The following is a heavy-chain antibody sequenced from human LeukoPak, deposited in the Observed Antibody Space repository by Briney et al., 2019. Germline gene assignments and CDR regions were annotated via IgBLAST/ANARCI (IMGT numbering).Heavy chain of an antibody. V-gene: IGHV3-48*01. CDR1: GFIFSSYS. CDR2: ISSSSHTI. Sequence: GGSLRLSCAASGFIFSSYSMNWVRQAPGKGLEWVSYISSSSHTIYYADSVKGRFTISRDNAKNSLYLQMNSLRAEDTAVYYCARELEMDAFDIWGQGTMVTVSS. D-gene: IGHD1-1*01. CDR3: ARELEMDAFDI. J-gene: IGHJ3*02.